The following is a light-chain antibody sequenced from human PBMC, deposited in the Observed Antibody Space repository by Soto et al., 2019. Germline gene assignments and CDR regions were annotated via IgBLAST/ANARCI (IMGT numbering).Light chain of an antibody. J-gene: IGKJ5*01. Sequence: EIVLTQSPAILSLSPGERATLSCRASQTVDIYLAWYQQKPGQAPRLLIYDASNRATGIPARFSGSGYGTDFTLTISSLEPEDCAVYYCQQRRTWPPITFGQGTRREIK. CDR1: QTVDIY. V-gene: IGKV3-11*01. CDR3: QQRRTWPPIT. CDR2: DAS.